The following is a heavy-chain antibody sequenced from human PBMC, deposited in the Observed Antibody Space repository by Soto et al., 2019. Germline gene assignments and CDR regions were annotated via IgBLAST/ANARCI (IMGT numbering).Heavy chain of an antibody. V-gene: IGHV3-66*01. CDR2: IQSGGTT. D-gene: IGHD6-13*01. Sequence: GGSLRLSCAASGFTVSSKYMTWVRQAPGKGLEWVSLIQSGGTTYYADSVKGRFTISRDTSENTLHLQMNSLKTEDTAVYYCTTVAEYSSSWSYYYYGMDVWGQGTTVTVSS. J-gene: IGHJ6*02. CDR3: TTVAEYSSSWSYYYYGMDV. CDR1: GFTVSSKY.